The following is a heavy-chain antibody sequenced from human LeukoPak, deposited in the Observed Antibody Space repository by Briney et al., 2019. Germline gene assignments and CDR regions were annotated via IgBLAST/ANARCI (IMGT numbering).Heavy chain of an antibody. CDR1: GFTFSSYS. V-gene: IGHV3-21*01. CDR2: ISSSSSYI. CDR3: ATVYYDYVWGSYRYTSNLDY. J-gene: IGHJ4*02. D-gene: IGHD3-16*02. Sequence: GGSLRLSCAASGFTFSSYSMNWVRQAPGKGLEWVSSISSSSSYIYYADSVKGRLTISRDNAKNSLYLQMNSLRAEDTAVYYCATVYYDYVWGSYRYTSNLDYWGQGTLVTVSS.